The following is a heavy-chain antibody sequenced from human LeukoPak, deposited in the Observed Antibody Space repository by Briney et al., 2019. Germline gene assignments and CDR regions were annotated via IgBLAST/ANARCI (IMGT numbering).Heavy chain of an antibody. J-gene: IGHJ6*03. D-gene: IGHD2-8*01. Sequence: GGSLRLSCAASGFTFSSYSMNWVRQAPGKGLEWVSCISSSSSTIYYADSVKGRFTISRDNAKNSLYLKMNSLRAEDTAVYYCAKDRCSNGIGCYYYYMDVWGKGTTVTISS. V-gene: IGHV3-48*01. CDR3: AKDRCSNGIGCYYYYMDV. CDR1: GFTFSSYS. CDR2: ISSSSSTI.